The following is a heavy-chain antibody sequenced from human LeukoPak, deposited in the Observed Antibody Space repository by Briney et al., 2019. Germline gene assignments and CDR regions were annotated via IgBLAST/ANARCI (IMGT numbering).Heavy chain of an antibody. D-gene: IGHD6-13*01. J-gene: IGHJ5*02. CDR2: ISAYNGNT. Sequence: ASVKVSCKASGYTFTSYGISWVRQAPGQGLEWMGWISAYNGNTNYAQKLQGRVTMTRNTSISTAYMELSSLRSEDTAVYYCARGGAAAGTDWFDPWGQGTLVTVSS. V-gene: IGHV1-18*01. CDR1: GYTFTSYG. CDR3: ARGGAAAGTDWFDP.